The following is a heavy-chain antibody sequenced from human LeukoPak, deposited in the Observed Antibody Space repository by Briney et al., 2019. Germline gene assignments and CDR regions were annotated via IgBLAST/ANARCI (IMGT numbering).Heavy chain of an antibody. J-gene: IGHJ4*02. CDR1: GFTFSDYD. CDR3: ARVAKERVGGVYYFDY. CDR2: IGTAGDT. D-gene: IGHD1-1*01. V-gene: IGHV3-13*01. Sequence: GGSLRLSCAASGFTFSDYDMHWVRQATGKGLEWVSAIGTAGDTYYTGSVKGRFTISRENANNSLYLQMNSLRAGDTAVYYCARVAKERVGGVYYFDYWGQGTLVTVSS.